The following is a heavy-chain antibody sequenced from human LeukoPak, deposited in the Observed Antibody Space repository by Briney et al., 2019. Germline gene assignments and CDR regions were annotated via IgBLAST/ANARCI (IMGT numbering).Heavy chain of an antibody. Sequence: SVKVSCKASGGTFSSYAISRVRQAPGQGLEWMGGIIPIFGTANYAQKFQGRVTITADESTSTAYMELSSLRSEDTAVYYCARDHSAGSGYDSAFDIWGQGTMVTVSS. CDR3: ARDHSAGSGYDSAFDI. CDR2: IIPIFGTA. D-gene: IGHD5-12*01. J-gene: IGHJ3*02. CDR1: GGTFSSYA. V-gene: IGHV1-69*13.